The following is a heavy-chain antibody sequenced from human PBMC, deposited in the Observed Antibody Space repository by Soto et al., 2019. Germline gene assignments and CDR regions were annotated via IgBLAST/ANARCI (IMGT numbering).Heavy chain of an antibody. J-gene: IGHJ4*02. V-gene: IGHV1-46*01. CDR1: GYTFTSYY. D-gene: IGHD1-7*01. Sequence: QVQLVQSGAEVKKPGASVKVSCKASGYTFTSYYMHWVRQSPGQGLEWMGIINPSGGSTSYAQKFHGRVPMTRDTSTSTVYMELSSLRSEDTAVYYCARPLLTGTTGGYYFDYWGQGTLVTVSS. CDR2: INPSGGST. CDR3: ARPLLTGTTGGYYFDY.